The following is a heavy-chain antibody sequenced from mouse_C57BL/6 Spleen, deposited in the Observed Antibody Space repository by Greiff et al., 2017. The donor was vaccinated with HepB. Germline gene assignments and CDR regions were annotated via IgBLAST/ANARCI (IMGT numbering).Heavy chain of an antibody. V-gene: IGHV5-17*01. J-gene: IGHJ4*01. Sequence: EVQLQQSGGGLVKPGGSLKLSCAASGFTFSDYGMHWVRQAPEKGLEWVAYISSGSSTIYYADTVKGRFTISRDNAKNTLFLQMTRLRSEDTAMYYCARARHAMDYWGQGTSVTVSS. CDR2: ISSGSSTI. CDR3: ARARHAMDY. CDR1: GFTFSDYG.